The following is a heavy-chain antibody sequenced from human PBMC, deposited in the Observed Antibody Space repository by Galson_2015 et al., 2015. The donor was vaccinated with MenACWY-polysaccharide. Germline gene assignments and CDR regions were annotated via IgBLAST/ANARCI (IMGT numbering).Heavy chain of an antibody. D-gene: IGHD5-18*01. V-gene: IGHV3-74*01. Sequence: SLRLSCAASGLTFSRSWMHWVRQAPGKGLVWVSRISGDGSSTSYANSVKGRFTISRDNAKNTLFLQMNSLGAEDTALYYCARDDHGLGVDTTISPKRDAFDIWGQGTMVTVSS. J-gene: IGHJ3*02. CDR3: ARDDHGLGVDTTISPKRDAFDI. CDR1: GLTFSRSW. CDR2: ISGDGSST.